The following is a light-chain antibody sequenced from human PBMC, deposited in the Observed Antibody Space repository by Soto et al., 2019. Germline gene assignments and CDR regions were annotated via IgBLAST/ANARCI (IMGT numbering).Light chain of an antibody. Sequence: EIVLTQSPAPLSLSPGEIATLSCRASQSVSGNLAWYQQRPGQAPRLLIYDTSNRATAIPARFSGSGSETDFTLTISSLEPEDFAVYYCQQRSSWPRTFGQGTKVEIK. CDR2: DTS. V-gene: IGKV3-11*01. CDR1: QSVSGN. CDR3: QQRSSWPRT. J-gene: IGKJ1*01.